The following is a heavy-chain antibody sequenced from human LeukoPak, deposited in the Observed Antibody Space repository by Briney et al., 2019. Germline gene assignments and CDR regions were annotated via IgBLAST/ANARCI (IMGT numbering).Heavy chain of an antibody. J-gene: IGHJ5*02. V-gene: IGHV4-39*01. CDR3: ARHRRIAVAEGFS. CDR1: GGSISSGGYY. CDR2: IYYSGST. Sequence: SETLSLTCTVSGGSISSGGYYWGWIRQPPGKGLEWIGSIYYSGSTYYNPSLKSRVTISVDTSKNQFSLKLSSVTAADTAVYYCARHRRIAVAEGFSWGQGTLVTVSS. D-gene: IGHD6-19*01.